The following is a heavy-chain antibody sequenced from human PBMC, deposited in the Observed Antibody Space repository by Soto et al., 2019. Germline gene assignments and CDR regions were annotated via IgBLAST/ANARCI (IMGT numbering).Heavy chain of an antibody. V-gene: IGHV1-2*02. CDR1: GYTFTGYY. CDR3: ARDPGGWGSSYRMDV. J-gene: IGHJ6*02. CDR2: INPNSGGT. D-gene: IGHD6-19*01. Sequence: ASVKASCKTSGYTFTGYYLPSLRQAPGQGLEWMGWINPNSGGTNYAQKFQGRVTMTRDTSISTAYMELSRLRSDDTAVYYCARDPGGWGSSYRMDVWGQGTTVTVSS.